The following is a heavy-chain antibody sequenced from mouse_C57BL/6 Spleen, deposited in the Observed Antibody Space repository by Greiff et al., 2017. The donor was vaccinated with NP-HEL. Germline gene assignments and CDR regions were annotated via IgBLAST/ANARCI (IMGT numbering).Heavy chain of an antibody. CDR1: GYTFTDYY. CDR2: INPNNGGT. V-gene: IGHV1-26*01. CDR3: AKNYGKGYFDV. D-gene: IGHD2-1*01. Sequence: EVQLQQSGPELVKPGASVKISCKASGYTFTDYYMNWVKQSHGKSLEWIGDINPNNGGTSYNQKFKGKATLTVDKSSSTAYMELRILTSEDSAVYYCAKNYGKGYFDVWGTGTTVTVSS. J-gene: IGHJ1*03.